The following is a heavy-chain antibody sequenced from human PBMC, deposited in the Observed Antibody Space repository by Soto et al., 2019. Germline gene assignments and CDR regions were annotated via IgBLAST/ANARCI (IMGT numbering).Heavy chain of an antibody. V-gene: IGHV4-59*01. CDR3: ARAHAPTLPFDY. CDR2: LFHSGNA. J-gene: IGHJ4*01. D-gene: IGHD2-15*01. CDR1: GGSIRNVY. Sequence: PSETLSLTCTVSGGSIRNVYWGWIRQAPGKGLEWIGFLFHSGNAKYNPSLKSRVTISVDTSKNQFSLSLGSVTAADTAVYFCARAHAPTLPFDYWGQGTLVTVSS.